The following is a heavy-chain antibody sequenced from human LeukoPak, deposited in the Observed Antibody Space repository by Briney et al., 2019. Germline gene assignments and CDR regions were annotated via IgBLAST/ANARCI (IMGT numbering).Heavy chain of an antibody. CDR1: GGSISSYY. J-gene: IGHJ6*03. V-gene: IGHV4-4*07. CDR2: IYTSGST. CDR3: ARASMITFGGAPYYYYYMDV. Sequence: PSETLSLTCTVSGGSISSYYWSWIRQPAGKGLEWIGRIYTSGSTNYNPSLKSRVTMSVDTSKNQFSLKLSSVTAADTAVYYCARASMITFGGAPYYYYYMDVWGKGTTVTVSS. D-gene: IGHD3-16*01.